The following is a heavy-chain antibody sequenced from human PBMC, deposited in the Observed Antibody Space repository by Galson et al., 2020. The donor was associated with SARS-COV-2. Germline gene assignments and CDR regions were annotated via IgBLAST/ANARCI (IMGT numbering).Heavy chain of an antibody. V-gene: IGHV2-70*04. D-gene: IGHD2-2*01. CDR1: GFSLNTHAMR. Sequence: LTCTFSGFSLNTHAMRVRWIRQPPGKALEWPARIDWDNDKFYNTSLKTRLTISKDTSKNQVVLTMTNMDPVDTATYYCARISAYCSSTSCYFDYWGQGTLVTVSA. J-gene: IGHJ4*02. CDR2: IDWDNDK. CDR3: ARISAYCSSTSCYFDY.